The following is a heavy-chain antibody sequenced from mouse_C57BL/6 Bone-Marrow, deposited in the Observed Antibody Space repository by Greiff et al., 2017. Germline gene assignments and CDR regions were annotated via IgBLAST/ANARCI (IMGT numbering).Heavy chain of an antibody. CDR2: INPSSGYT. D-gene: IGHD1-1*01. CDR3: ARGLRGGY. Sequence: VKLMESGAELARPGASVKMSCKASGYTFTSYTMHWVKQRPGQGLEWIGYINPSSGYTKYNQKFKDKATLTADKSSSTAYMQLSSLTSEDSAVYYCARGLRGGYWGQGTTLTVSS. J-gene: IGHJ2*01. CDR1: GYTFTSYT. V-gene: IGHV1-4*01.